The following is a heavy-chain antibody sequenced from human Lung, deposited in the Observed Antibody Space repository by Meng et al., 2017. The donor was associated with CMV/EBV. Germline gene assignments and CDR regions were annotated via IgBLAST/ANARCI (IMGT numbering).Heavy chain of an antibody. V-gene: IGHV3-11*04. D-gene: IGHD1-1*01. CDR2: ISDSGDAK. CDR3: ARFVKDTSTWYSNYFDH. Sequence: GGSXRLXCAASGFTFSDYYMSWIRQAPGKGLEWVSYISDSGDAKFYGDSVKGRFTISRDNAKRSIFLQLNSLRADDTAVYYCARFVKDTSTWYSNYFDHWGQGTXVTVSS. CDR1: GFTFSDYY. J-gene: IGHJ4*02.